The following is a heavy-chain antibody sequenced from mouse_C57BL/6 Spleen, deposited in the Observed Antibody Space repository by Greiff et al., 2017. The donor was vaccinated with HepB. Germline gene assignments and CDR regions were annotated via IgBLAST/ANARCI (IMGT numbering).Heavy chain of an antibody. D-gene: IGHD2-3*01. CDR2: IDPENGDT. CDR1: GFNIKDDY. CDR3: TTSDGGY. J-gene: IGHJ4*01. Sequence: VQLQQSGAELVRPGASVKLSCTASGFNIKDDYMHWVKQRPEQGLEWIGWIDPENGDTEYASKFQGKATITADTSSNTAYLQLSSLTSEDTSVYYCTTSDGGYWGQGTSVTVSS. V-gene: IGHV14-4*01.